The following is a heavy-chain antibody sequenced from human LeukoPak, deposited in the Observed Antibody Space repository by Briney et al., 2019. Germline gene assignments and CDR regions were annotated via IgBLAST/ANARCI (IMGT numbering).Heavy chain of an antibody. CDR2: INPNNGGT. D-gene: IGHD1-26*01. CDR1: GYTFTGYY. J-gene: IGHJ3*02. Sequence: ASVKVSCKASGYTFTGYYIHWVRQAPGQGLDWMGRINPNNGGTNYAQKFQGRVTMTRDMSMSTAYMELSRLRSDDTAVYYCARGIGSVVDAFDIWGQGTMVTVSS. V-gene: IGHV1-2*06. CDR3: ARGIGSVVDAFDI.